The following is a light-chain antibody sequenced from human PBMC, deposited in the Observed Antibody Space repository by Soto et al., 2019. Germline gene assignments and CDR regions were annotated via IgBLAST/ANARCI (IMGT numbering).Light chain of an antibody. Sequence: QSALTQPASVSGSPGQSITISCTGTGSDVGGYNYVSWYQQHPGKAPKLMIYDVSNRPSGVSNRFSGSKSGNTASLTISGLQAEDEADYYCSSYTSSSRGVFGGGTKVTVL. J-gene: IGLJ2*01. CDR3: SSYTSSSRGV. V-gene: IGLV2-14*01. CDR1: GSDVGGYNY. CDR2: DVS.